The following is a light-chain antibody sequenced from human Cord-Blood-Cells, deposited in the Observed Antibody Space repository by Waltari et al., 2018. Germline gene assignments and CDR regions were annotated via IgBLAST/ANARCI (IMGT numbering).Light chain of an antibody. CDR3: CSYAGSWV. V-gene: IGLV2-23*01. Sequence: QSALTQPASVSGSPGQSITLPCTGTSSDVASYNLVSWYQQHPGKAPKLMIYEGSKRPSGVSNRFSGSKSGNTASLTISGLQAEDEADYYCCSYAGSWVFGGGTKLTVL. J-gene: IGLJ3*02. CDR1: SSDVASYNL. CDR2: EGS.